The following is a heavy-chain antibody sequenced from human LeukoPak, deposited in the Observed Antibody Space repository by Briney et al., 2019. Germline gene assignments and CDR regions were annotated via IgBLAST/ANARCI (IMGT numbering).Heavy chain of an antibody. CDR3: ASGDTAMARY. Sequence: ASVKVSCKASGYTFTGYYMHWVRQAPGQGLEWMGIINPSGGSTSYAQKFQGRVTMTRDTSTSTVYMELSSLRPEDTAVYYCASGDTAMARYWGQGTLVTVSS. V-gene: IGHV1-46*01. J-gene: IGHJ4*02. CDR2: INPSGGST. D-gene: IGHD5-18*01. CDR1: GYTFTGYY.